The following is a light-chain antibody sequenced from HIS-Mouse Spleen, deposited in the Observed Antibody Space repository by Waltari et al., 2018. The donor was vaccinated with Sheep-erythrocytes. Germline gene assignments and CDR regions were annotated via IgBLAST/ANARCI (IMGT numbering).Light chain of an antibody. CDR1: SIDLGGYNY. CDR3: CSYAGSYNHV. V-gene: IGLV2-11*01. Sequence: QSALTQPRSVSGSPGQSVTISCTGTSIDLGGYNYVSWYQQHPGKAPKLMIYDVSKRPSGVPDRFSGSKSGNTASLTISGLQAEDEADYYCCSYAGSYNHVFATGTKVTVL. CDR2: DVS. J-gene: IGLJ1*01.